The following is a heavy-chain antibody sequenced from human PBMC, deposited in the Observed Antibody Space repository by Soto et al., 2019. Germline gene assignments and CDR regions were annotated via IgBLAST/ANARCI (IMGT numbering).Heavy chain of an antibody. D-gene: IGHD6-19*01. J-gene: IGHJ6*02. Sequence: SVKVSCKASGVTFSSYAISWVRQAPGQGLEWMGGIIPIFGTANYAQKFQGRVTITADKSTSTAYMGLSSLRSEDTAVYYCARAPRSGWYPTSYANYYYGMDVWGQGTTVTVSS. CDR1: GVTFSSYA. CDR3: ARAPRSGWYPTSYANYYYGMDV. CDR2: IIPIFGTA. V-gene: IGHV1-69*06.